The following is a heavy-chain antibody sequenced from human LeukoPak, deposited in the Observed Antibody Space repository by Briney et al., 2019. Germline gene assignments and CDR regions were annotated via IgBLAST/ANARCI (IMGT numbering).Heavy chain of an antibody. D-gene: IGHD2-2*02. J-gene: IGHJ6*03. Sequence: GASVKVSCKASGYTFTSYGISWVRQAPGQGLEWMGWISAYNGNTNYAQKLQGRVTMTTDTSTSTAYMELRSLRSDDTAVYYCARVIVVVPAAIRHYYYYYTDVWGKGTTVTVSS. V-gene: IGHV1-18*01. CDR3: ARVIVVVPAAIRHYYYYYTDV. CDR1: GYTFTSYG. CDR2: ISAYNGNT.